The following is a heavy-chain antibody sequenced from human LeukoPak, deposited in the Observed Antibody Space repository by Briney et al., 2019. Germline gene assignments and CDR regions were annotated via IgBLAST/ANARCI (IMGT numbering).Heavy chain of an antibody. CDR3: ARDLIVGGFDYGMDV. CDR1: GFTFSSYS. Sequence: GGSLRLSCAASGFTFSSYSMNWVREAPGKGLEWVSYISSSSSTIYYADSVKRRFTISRDNAKNSLYLQMNSLRAEDTAVYYCARDLIVGGFDYGMDVWGQGTTVTVSS. J-gene: IGHJ6*02. D-gene: IGHD3-10*01. V-gene: IGHV3-48*01. CDR2: ISSSSSTI.